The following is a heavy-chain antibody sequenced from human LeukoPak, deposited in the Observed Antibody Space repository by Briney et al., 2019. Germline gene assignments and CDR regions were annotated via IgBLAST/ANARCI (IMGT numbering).Heavy chain of an antibody. D-gene: IGHD3-10*01. CDR1: GFTFSNYW. Sequence: PGGSLRLSCAASGFTFSNYWMYWVRQAPGKGLEWVSGITGSGDSTYYADSVKGRFTISRDNSKNTLYLQMNSLRAEDTAVYYCANPRGASMFDYWGQGTLVTVSS. CDR2: ITGSGDST. J-gene: IGHJ4*02. V-gene: IGHV3-23*01. CDR3: ANPRGASMFDY.